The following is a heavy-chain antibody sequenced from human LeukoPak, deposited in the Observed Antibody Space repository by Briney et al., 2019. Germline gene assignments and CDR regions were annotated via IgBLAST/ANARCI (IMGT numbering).Heavy chain of an antibody. Sequence: SETLSLTCAVYGGSFSGYYWSWIRQPPGKGLEWIGEINHSGSTNYNPSLQGRVTISVDTSKNQFSLTLSSVTAADTAVYYCARGGSYSRGYYYYYMDVWGKGSTVTVSS. J-gene: IGHJ6*03. CDR2: INHSGST. D-gene: IGHD6-13*01. CDR3: ARGGSYSRGYYYYYMDV. V-gene: IGHV4-34*01. CDR1: GGSFSGYY.